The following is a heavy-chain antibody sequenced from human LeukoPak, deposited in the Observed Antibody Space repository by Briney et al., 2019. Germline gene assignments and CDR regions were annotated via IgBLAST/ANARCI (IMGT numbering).Heavy chain of an antibody. CDR1: GGPFSGYY. CDR2: INHSGST. V-gene: IGHV4-34*01. J-gene: IGHJ4*02. D-gene: IGHD2-15*01. CDR3: ARGRSGYCSGGSCKGFDY. Sequence: PSETLSLTCAVYGGPFSGYYWSWLRQPPGKGLEWIGEINHSGSTNYNPSLKSRVTISVDTSKNQFSLKLSSVTAADTAVYYCARGRSGYCSGGSCKGFDYWGQGTLVTVSS.